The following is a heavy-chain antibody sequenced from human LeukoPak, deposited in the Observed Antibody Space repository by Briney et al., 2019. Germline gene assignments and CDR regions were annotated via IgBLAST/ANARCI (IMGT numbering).Heavy chain of an antibody. Sequence: KASQTLSLTCSVSGVSISDYHWIWIRQPPAKGLEWMGYFSYSGSTRYNPSLKSRVTMSVDTSKNQFSLRLNSVAAADTAVYYCARMYSGTSYYFDFWGQGTLVTVSS. CDR3: ARMYSGTSYYFDF. CDR2: FSYSGST. V-gene: IGHV4-59*01. CDR1: GVSISDYH. D-gene: IGHD1-26*01. J-gene: IGHJ4*02.